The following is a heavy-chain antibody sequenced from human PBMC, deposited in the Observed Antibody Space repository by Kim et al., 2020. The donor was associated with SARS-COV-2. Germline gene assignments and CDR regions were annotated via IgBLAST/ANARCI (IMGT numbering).Heavy chain of an antibody. J-gene: IGHJ5*02. V-gene: IGHV1-24*01. CDR1: GYTLTELS. CDR2: FDPEDGET. D-gene: IGHD3-10*01. Sequence: ASVKVSCKVSGYTLTELSMHWVRQAPGKGLEWMGGFDPEDGETIYAQKFQSRVTMTEDTSTDTAYMELSSLRSEDTAVYYCATARITMVRGSNWFDPWGQGTLVTVSS. CDR3: ATARITMVRGSNWFDP.